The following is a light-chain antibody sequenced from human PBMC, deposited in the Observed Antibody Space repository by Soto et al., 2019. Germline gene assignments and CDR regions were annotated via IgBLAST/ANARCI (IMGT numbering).Light chain of an antibody. V-gene: IGLV2-8*01. CDR3: SSFAGNNNLV. Sequence: QSALTQPPSASGSPGQSVTISCTGTSSDVGGYNYVSWYQQHPGKAPKLMISEVSKRPSGVPDRFSGSKSGNTASLTVSGLQAEDEADYYCSSFAGNNNLVFGGGTKLPVL. CDR2: EVS. CDR1: SSDVGGYNY. J-gene: IGLJ2*01.